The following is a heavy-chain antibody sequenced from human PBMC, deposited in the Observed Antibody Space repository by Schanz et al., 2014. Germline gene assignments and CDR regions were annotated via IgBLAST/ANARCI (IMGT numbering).Heavy chain of an antibody. CDR2: LYIRST. J-gene: IGHJ3*01. CDR1: GFTVNTNY. V-gene: IGHV3-53*01. Sequence: EVQLVESGGGLIHPGGSLRLSCAVSGFTVNTNYMTWVRQAPGKGLECVSILYIRSTYYADSVKGRFTISRDNSKNMVYLQMHSLRVEHTAIYYCARDEGKDGYNLAFDAWGQGTLVTVSS. CDR3: ARDEGKDGYNLAFDA. D-gene: IGHD5-12*01.